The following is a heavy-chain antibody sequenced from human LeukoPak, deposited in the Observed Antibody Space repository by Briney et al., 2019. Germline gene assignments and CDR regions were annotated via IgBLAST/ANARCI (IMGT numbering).Heavy chain of an antibody. CDR2: IYYSGST. CDR1: GGSFSSYY. Sequence: SETLSLTCTVSGGSFSSYYWSWIRQPPGKGLEWIGYIYYSGSTNYNPSLKSRVTISLATSKNQFSLKLSSVTAADTAVYYCARAPLGYCSGNTCHRWFDPWGQGTLVTVSS. J-gene: IGHJ5*02. CDR3: ARAPLGYCSGNTCHRWFDP. V-gene: IGHV4-59*12. D-gene: IGHD2-15*01.